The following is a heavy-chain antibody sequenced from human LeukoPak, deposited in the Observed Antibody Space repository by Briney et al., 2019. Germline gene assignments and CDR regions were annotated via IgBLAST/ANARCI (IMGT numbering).Heavy chain of an antibody. CDR1: GGSFSGYY. J-gene: IGHJ3*02. V-gene: IGHV4-34*01. CDR3: ARHRITMIVVVRDAFDI. CDR2: INHSGST. Sequence: SETLSLTCAVYGGSFSGYYWSWIRQPPGKGLEWIGEINHSGSTNYNPSLKSRVTISVDTSKNRFSLKLSSVTAADTAVYYCARHRITMIVVVRDAFDIWGQGTMVTVSS. D-gene: IGHD3-22*01.